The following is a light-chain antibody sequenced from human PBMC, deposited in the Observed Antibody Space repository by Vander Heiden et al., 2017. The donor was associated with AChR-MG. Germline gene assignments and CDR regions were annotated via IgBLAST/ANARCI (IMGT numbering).Light chain of an antibody. J-gene: IGLJ1*01. CDR2: SNN. V-gene: IGLV1-44*01. CDR1: SLAFNP. Sequence: QSVLTQPPSASGNPGQRVTISCSGNSLAFNPVNWYQQLPGTAPRLLIYSNNQRPSGVPDRFSGSKSGASASLAIRGLQSEDEADYYCASWNDGHYVFGPGTKVTVL. CDR3: ASWNDGHYV.